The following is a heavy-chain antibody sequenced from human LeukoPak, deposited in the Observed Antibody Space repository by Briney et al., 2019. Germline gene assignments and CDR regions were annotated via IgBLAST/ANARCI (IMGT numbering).Heavy chain of an antibody. Sequence: SETLSLTCTVSGGSISSYYWSWIRQPPGKGLEWIGYIYYSGSTNYNPSLKSRVTISVDTSKNQFSLKLSSVTAADTAVYYCARATDGYDSSGYSYFDYWGQGTLVTVSS. V-gene: IGHV4-59*01. J-gene: IGHJ4*02. CDR1: GGSISSYY. CDR2: IYYSGST. D-gene: IGHD3-22*01. CDR3: ARATDGYDSSGYSYFDY.